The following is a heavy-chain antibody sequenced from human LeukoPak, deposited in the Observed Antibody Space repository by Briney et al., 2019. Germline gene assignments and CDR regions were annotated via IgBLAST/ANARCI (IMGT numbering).Heavy chain of an antibody. V-gene: IGHV3-53*01. J-gene: IGHJ4*02. Sequence: GGSLRLSCAASGFTVSSNYMSWVRQAPGKGLEWVSVIYSGGSTYYADSVKGRFTISRDNSKNTLHLQMNSLRAEDTAVYYCAGPFYYDFWSGLGYWGQGTLVTVSS. CDR2: IYSGGST. D-gene: IGHD3-3*01. CDR3: AGPFYYDFWSGLGY. CDR1: GFTVSSNY.